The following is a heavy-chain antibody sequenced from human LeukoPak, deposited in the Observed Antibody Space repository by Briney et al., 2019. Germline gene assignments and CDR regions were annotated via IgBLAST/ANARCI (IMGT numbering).Heavy chain of an antibody. CDR1: GFTFSSYS. D-gene: IGHD2-15*01. CDR2: ISSSSSTI. CDR3: ATSGYCSRGSCSPQYYYYGMDV. Sequence: PGGSLRLSCAAPGFTFSSYSMTWVRQAPGKGLEWVSYISSSSSTIYYADSVKGRFTISRDNAKNSLYLQMNSLRAEDTAVYYCATSGYCSRGSCSPQYYYYGMDVWGQGTTVTVSS. V-gene: IGHV3-48*01. J-gene: IGHJ6*02.